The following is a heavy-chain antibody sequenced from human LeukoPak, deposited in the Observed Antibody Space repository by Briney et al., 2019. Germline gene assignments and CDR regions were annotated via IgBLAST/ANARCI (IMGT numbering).Heavy chain of an antibody. D-gene: IGHD2-2*01. J-gene: IGHJ3*02. CDR2: INPTSGGT. V-gene: IGHV1-2*02. CDR1: GYTFTGYY. Sequence: ASVKVSCKASGYTFTGYYMHWVRQAPGQGLEWMGWINPTSGGTNYAQKFQGRVTMTTDTSISTAYMELSRLRSDDTAVYYCAREAAVGHASDIWAQGTMVTVSS. CDR3: AREAAVGHASDI.